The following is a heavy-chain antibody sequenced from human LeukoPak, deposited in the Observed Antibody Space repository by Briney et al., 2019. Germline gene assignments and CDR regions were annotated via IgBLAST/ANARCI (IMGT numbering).Heavy chain of an antibody. V-gene: IGHV1-24*01. CDR3: ATSGDSSGYYYRANYFDY. CDR2: FDPEDGET. D-gene: IGHD3-22*01. CDR1: GYTLTELS. J-gene: IGHJ4*02. Sequence: ASVKVSCKVSGYTLTELSMHWVRQAPGKGLEWMGGFDPEDGETIYAQKFQGRVTMTEDTSTDTTYMELSSLRSEDTAVYYCATSGDSSGYYYRANYFDYWGQGTLVTVSS.